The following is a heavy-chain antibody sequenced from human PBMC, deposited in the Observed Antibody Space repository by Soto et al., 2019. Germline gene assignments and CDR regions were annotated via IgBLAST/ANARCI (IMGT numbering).Heavy chain of an antibody. V-gene: IGHV4-59*01. CDR3: ARVWGGTFDI. J-gene: IGHJ3*02. D-gene: IGHD3-10*01. CDR2: IYYSGST. Sequence: ETLSLTCTVSGGSISSYYWSWIRQPPGKGLEWIGYIYYSGSTNYNPSLKSRVTISVDTSKNQFSLKLSSVTAADTAVYYCARVWGGTFDIWGQGTMVTVSS. CDR1: GGSISSYY.